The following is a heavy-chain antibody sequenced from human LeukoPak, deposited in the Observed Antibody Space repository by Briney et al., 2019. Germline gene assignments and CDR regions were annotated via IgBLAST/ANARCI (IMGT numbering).Heavy chain of an antibody. CDR3: ARDLYGDYGSSDY. V-gene: IGHV4-39*02. J-gene: IGHJ4*02. D-gene: IGHD4-17*01. CDR2: IYYSGST. Sequence: SETLSLTCTVSGGSISSSSYYWGWIRQPPGKGLEWIGSIYYSGSTYYNPSLKSRVTISVDTSKNQFSLKLSSVTAADTAVYYCARDLYGDYGSSDYWGQGTLVTVSS. CDR1: GGSISSSSYY.